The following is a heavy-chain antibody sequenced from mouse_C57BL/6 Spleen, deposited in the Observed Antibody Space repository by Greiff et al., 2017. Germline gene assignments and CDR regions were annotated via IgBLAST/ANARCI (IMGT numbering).Heavy chain of an antibody. J-gene: IGHJ1*03. CDR2: IDPETGGT. CDR3: TYYGSSPWYFEV. D-gene: IGHD1-1*01. V-gene: IGHV1-15*01. CDR1: GYTFTDYE. Sequence: VHLVESGAELVRPGASVTLSCKASGYTFTDYEMHWVKQTPVHGLEWIGAIDPETGGTAYNQKFKGKAILTADKSSSTAYMELRSLTSEDSAVYYCTYYGSSPWYFEVWGTGTTVTV.